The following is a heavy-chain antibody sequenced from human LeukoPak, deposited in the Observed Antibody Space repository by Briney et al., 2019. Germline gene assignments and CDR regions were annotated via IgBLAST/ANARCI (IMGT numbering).Heavy chain of an antibody. CDR1: GGSISSYY. J-gene: IGHJ4*02. D-gene: IGHD2-21*02. CDR2: IYYSGST. CDR3: ARWPTKYCGGDCYSRHFDY. V-gene: IGHV4-59*01. Sequence: PSETLSLTCTVSGGSISSYYWSWIRQPPGKGLEWIGYIYYSGSTNYNPSLKSRVTISVDTSKNQFSLKLSSVTAEDTAVYYCARWPTKYCGGDCYSRHFDYWGQGTLVTVSS.